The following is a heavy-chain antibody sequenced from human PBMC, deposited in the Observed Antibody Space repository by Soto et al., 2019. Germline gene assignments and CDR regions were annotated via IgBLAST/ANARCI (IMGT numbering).Heavy chain of an antibody. CDR2: IKQDGSEK. D-gene: IGHD5-18*01. V-gene: IGHV3-7*05. CDR3: ARVRTRGYSSTTLNWFDP. J-gene: IGHJ5*02. Sequence: EVQLVESGGGLVQPGGSLRLSCAASGFTFSSYWMSWVRQAPGKGLEWVANIKQDGSEKYYVDSVKGRFTISRDNAQSSLYLHMNSLRAEDTAVYYCARVRTRGYSSTTLNWFDPWGQGTLVTVSS. CDR1: GFTFSSYW.